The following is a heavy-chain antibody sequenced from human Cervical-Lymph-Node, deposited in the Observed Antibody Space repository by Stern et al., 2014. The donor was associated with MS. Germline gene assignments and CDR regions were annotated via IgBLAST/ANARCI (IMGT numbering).Heavy chain of an antibody. CDR1: GYTFTNYY. Sequence: QLVQSGAEVKKPGASVMVSCKAFGYTFTNYYIHWVRQAPGQGLEWMGIINPNGGGTDYVQKFQGRLTMTRDTSTSTVYMELSSLTSEDTAVYYCARDQGTMDWFDPWGQGTLVTVSS. J-gene: IGHJ5*02. V-gene: IGHV1-46*01. CDR2: INPNGGGT. D-gene: IGHD3-10*01. CDR3: ARDQGTMDWFDP.